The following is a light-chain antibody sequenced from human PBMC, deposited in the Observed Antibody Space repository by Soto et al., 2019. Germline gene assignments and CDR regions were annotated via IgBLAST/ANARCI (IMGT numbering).Light chain of an antibody. CDR2: GAS. V-gene: IGKV3-20*01. J-gene: IGKJ5*01. Sequence: EIVLTQSPGTLSLSPGERATLSCRASQSVTSSSLAWYQQKPGQAPRLLIYGASSRATDIPDRFSGSGSGTDFTITISRLEPEDVAVYYCQQYGTSPPVTFGQGTRLEIK. CDR1: QSVTSSS. CDR3: QQYGTSPPVT.